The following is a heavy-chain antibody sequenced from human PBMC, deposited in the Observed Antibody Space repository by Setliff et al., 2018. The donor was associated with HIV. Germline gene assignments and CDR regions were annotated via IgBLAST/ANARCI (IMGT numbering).Heavy chain of an antibody. Sequence: PSETLSLTCSVSGDSISSGSYYWSWIRLPAGKGLEWIGQIHTTGSTNYNPSLKSRVTISMDKSKNQFSLNLNSVTATDTAVYYCAKRTFGSGRLDPWGQGTLVTVSS. CDR1: GDSISSGSYY. V-gene: IGHV4-61*09. CDR2: IHTTGST. CDR3: AKRTFGSGRLDP. J-gene: IGHJ5*02. D-gene: IGHD3-16*01.